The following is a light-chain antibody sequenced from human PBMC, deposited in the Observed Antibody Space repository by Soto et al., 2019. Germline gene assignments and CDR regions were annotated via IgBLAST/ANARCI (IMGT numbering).Light chain of an antibody. CDR3: SSFAGSYTLGV. J-gene: IGLJ1*01. CDR1: SSDVGAYNY. CDR2: DVS. V-gene: IGLV2-11*01. Sequence: QSALTQPRSVSGSPGQSVTLSCSGTSSDVGAYNYVSWYQQHPGKAPKLMIYDVSERPSGVPDRFSGSKSGNTASLTISGLQAEDEADYYCSSFAGSYTLGVFGTGTKLTVL.